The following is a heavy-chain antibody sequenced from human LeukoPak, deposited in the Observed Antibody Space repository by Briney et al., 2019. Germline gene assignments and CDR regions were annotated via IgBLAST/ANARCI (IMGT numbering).Heavy chain of an antibody. V-gene: IGHV3-21*04. CDR1: RFTFSSYS. CDR2: ISSSSSYI. CDR3: ARDRSPWELLPPGAFDI. J-gene: IGHJ3*02. Sequence: GGSLRLSCAASRFTFSSYSMNWVRQAPGKGLEWVSSISSSSSYIYCADSVKGRFTISRDNAKNSLYLQMNSLRAEDTALYYCARDRSPWELLPPGAFDIWGQGTMVTVSS. D-gene: IGHD1-26*01.